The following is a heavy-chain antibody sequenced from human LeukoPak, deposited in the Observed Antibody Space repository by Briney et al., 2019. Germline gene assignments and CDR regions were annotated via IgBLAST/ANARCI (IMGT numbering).Heavy chain of an antibody. CDR1: GGSFSGYY. CDR3: ARVGMDV. V-gene: IGHV4-34*01. J-gene: IGHJ6*01. Sequence: SETLSLTCAVYGGSFSGYYWICIRHPTGKGLEWIGEINHSGSTNYNPSLKSRVTISVDTSKNQFSLKLSSVTAADTAVYYCARVGMDVWGQGTTVTVSS. CDR2: INHSGST.